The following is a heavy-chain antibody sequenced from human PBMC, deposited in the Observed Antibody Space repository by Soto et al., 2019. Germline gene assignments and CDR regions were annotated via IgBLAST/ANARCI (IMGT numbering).Heavy chain of an antibody. CDR3: ERDQGGLQYFQH. J-gene: IGHJ1*01. CDR1: GGTFSSYA. Sequence: SVKVSCKASGGTFSSYAISWVRQAPGQGLEWMGGIIPIFGTANYAQKFQGRVTITADESTSTAYMELSSLRSEDTAVYYCERDQGGLQYFQHWGQGTLVTVSS. CDR2: IIPIFGTA. D-gene: IGHD3-16*01. V-gene: IGHV1-69*13.